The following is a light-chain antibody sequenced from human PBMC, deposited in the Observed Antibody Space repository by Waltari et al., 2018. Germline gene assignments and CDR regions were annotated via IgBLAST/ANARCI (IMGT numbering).Light chain of an antibody. V-gene: IGLV3-1*01. CDR1: RLGDKY. J-gene: IGLJ2*01. CDR3: QAWDSGTVV. CDR2: EDT. Sequence: SYELTQPTSVSVSPGQTARITCSGDRLGDKYVSWYQQKPGQSPVLVIQEDTKRPSGIPERFSGSNSGNTATLTISGTQAMDEADYYCQAWDSGTVVFGGGTKLTVL.